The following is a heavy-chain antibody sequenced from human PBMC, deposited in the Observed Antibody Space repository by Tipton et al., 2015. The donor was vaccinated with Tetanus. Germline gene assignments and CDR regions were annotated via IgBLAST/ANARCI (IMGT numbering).Heavy chain of an antibody. V-gene: IGHV3-33*01. CDR3: AREADWRGGSCFSGDFDN. J-gene: IGHJ4*02. Sequence: TASGFIFSSYGIHWVRQAPGKGLEWVAVSWYDGTDKYYADSGKGRFTISRDNTKNTLYLQMNSLRAEDTAVYYGAREADWRGGSCFSGDFDNWGQGTQVTVSS. D-gene: IGHD2-15*01. CDR1: GFIFSSYG. CDR2: SWYDGTDK.